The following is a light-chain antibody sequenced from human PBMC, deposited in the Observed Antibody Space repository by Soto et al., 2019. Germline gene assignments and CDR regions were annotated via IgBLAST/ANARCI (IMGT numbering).Light chain of an antibody. CDR2: AAS. J-gene: IGKJ1*01. Sequence: AIQMTQSPSSLSASVGDRVTITCRASQGIRDNLGWYQHKPGKAPQLLIYAASTLQSGVPPRFSGSGSGTDFSLTISSLQPEDFATYYCLQDYNFPRKFGQGTKVEIK. CDR1: QGIRDN. V-gene: IGKV1-6*01. CDR3: LQDYNFPRK.